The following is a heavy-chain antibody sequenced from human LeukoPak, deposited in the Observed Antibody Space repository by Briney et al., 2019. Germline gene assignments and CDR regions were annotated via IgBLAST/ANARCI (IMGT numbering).Heavy chain of an antibody. Sequence: GGSLRLSCAASGFTFDDYAMHWARQAPGKGLEWVSGISWNSGSIGYADSVKGRFTISRDNAKNSLYLQMNSLRAEDTALYYCAFLSTVVTPWASDDAFDIWGQGTMVTVSS. D-gene: IGHD4-23*01. J-gene: IGHJ3*02. V-gene: IGHV3-9*01. CDR1: GFTFDDYA. CDR3: AFLSTVVTPWASDDAFDI. CDR2: ISWNSGSI.